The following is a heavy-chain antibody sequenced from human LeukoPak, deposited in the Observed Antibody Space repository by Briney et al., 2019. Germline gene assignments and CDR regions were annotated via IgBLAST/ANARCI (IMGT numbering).Heavy chain of an antibody. CDR1: GFTFSTYA. CDR2: ISSSGSTV. Sequence: GGSLRLSCAASGFTFSTYAMSWVRQAPGKGLEWVSYISSSGSTVYYADSVKGRFTISRDNAENSLYLQMNSLRAGDTAVYYCARELDRFDYWGQGTLVTVSS. V-gene: IGHV3-48*03. CDR3: ARELDRFDY. J-gene: IGHJ4*02.